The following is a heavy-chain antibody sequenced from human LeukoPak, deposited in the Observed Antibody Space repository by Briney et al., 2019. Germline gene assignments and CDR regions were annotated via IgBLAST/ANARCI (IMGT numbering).Heavy chain of an antibody. V-gene: IGHV3-7*03. D-gene: IGHD3-10*01. CDR3: AKDKRSIMVRGVIDY. CDR2: IKQDGREK. J-gene: IGHJ4*02. Sequence: GGSLRLSCAASGLIFSDYWMSWVRQAPGKGLEWVAHIKQDGREKYYVDSVKGRFTISRDNAKNSLYLQMNSLRAEDTALYYCAKDKRSIMVRGVIDYWGQGTLVTVSS. CDR1: GLIFSDYW.